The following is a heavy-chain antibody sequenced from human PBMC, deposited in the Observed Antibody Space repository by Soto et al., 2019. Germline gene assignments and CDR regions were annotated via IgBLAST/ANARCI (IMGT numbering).Heavy chain of an antibody. Sequence: GGSLRLSCAASGFTFSSYDMHWVRQATGKGLEWVSGIGTAGDTYYPGSVKGRFTISRENAKNSLYLQMKSLRAGDTAGYYCVRASGDYYFDYWGQGTLVTVPS. CDR1: GFTFSSYD. V-gene: IGHV3-13*01. CDR2: IGTAGDT. D-gene: IGHD3-10*01. J-gene: IGHJ4*02. CDR3: VRASGDYYFDY.